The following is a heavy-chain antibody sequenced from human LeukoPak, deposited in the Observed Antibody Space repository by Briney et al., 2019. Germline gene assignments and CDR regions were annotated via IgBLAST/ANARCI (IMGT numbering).Heavy chain of an antibody. V-gene: IGHV3-72*01. D-gene: IGHD6-6*01. Sequence: PGGSLRLSCAASGLTFSDHYMDWVRQAPGKGLEWVGRTSNKGNTYTAEYAASVKGRFTISRDGSANSLFLQVNGLKIEDTAVYYCALSLASRWDAYDYWGLGTLVTVSS. J-gene: IGHJ4*02. CDR3: ALSLASRWDAYDY. CDR2: TSNKGNTYTA. CDR1: GLTFSDHY.